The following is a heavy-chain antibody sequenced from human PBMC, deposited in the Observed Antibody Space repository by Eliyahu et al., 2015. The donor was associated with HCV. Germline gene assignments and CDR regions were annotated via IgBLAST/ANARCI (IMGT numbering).Heavy chain of an antibody. CDR2: IHYSGST. CDR1: GGSXTSYY. D-gene: IGHD6-19*01. CDR3: ASGGGGIAVAGTGGWFDP. V-gene: IGHV4-59*01. Sequence: QVQLQESGPGLVKPSETLSLTCTVSGGSXTSYYWSWIRXPPGKGLEWIGYIHYSGSTHYTPSLKSRVTISVDTSKNQFSLNLTSVTAADTAVYYCASGGGGIAVAGTGGWFDPWGQGTLVTVSS. J-gene: IGHJ5*02.